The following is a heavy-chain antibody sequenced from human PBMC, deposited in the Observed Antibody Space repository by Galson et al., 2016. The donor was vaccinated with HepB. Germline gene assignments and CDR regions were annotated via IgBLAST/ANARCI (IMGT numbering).Heavy chain of an antibody. Sequence: SLRLSCAASGFNFHDYAMSWVRQAPGKGPEWVSDISRTGTITYYADSVKSRFTISRDNSRDTLFLQMNSLRGEDMGIYSCVGGEFGAFDIWGQGTVVTVSS. CDR2: ISRTGTIT. D-gene: IGHD2-21*01. J-gene: IGHJ3*02. V-gene: IGHV3-23*01. CDR3: VGGEFGAFDI. CDR1: GFNFHDYA.